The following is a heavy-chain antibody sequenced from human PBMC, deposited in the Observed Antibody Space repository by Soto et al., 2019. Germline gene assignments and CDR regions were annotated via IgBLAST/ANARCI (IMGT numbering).Heavy chain of an antibody. D-gene: IGHD3-16*01. CDR3: VRTSVGEFLVDY. CDR1: GFSFINSA. CDR2: ISHDGSNK. J-gene: IGHJ4*02. Sequence: QVQLVESGGGVVQPGRSLRLSCAGSGFSFINSAMHWVRQAPGKGLEWVAFISHDGSNKYYADSVKGRFSISRDNSKNTLHLQVNDLRAEDAAVYYCVRTSVGEFLVDYWGQGTLVTVSS. V-gene: IGHV3-30-3*01.